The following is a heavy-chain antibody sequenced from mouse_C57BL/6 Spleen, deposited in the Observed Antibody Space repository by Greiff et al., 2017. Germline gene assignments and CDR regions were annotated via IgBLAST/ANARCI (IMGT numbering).Heavy chain of an antibody. CDR1: GFNIKDDY. Sequence: VHVKQSGAELVRPGASVKLSCTASGFNIKDDYMHWVKQRPEQGLEWIGWIDPENGDTEYASKFQGKATITADTSSNTAYLQLSSLTSEDTAVYYCTTLDYDDGYAMDYWGQGTSVTVSS. V-gene: IGHV14-4*01. CDR2: IDPENGDT. D-gene: IGHD2-4*01. CDR3: TTLDYDDGYAMDY. J-gene: IGHJ4*01.